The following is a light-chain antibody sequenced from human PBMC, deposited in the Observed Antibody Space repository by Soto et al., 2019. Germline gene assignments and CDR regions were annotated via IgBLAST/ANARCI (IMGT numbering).Light chain of an antibody. CDR1: SSDVGGYNY. Sequence: QSGLTQPASVSGSPGQSITISCTGTSSDVGGYNYVSWYQQHPGKAPKLMIYDVSNRPSGVSNRFSGSKSGNTASLTISGLQAEDEADYDCSSYTSSSTLWVFGGGTKLTVL. V-gene: IGLV2-14*01. J-gene: IGLJ3*02. CDR2: DVS. CDR3: SSYTSSSTLWV.